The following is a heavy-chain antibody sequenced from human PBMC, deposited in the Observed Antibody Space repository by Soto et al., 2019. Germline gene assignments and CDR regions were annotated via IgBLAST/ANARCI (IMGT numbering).Heavy chain of an antibody. Sequence: ASVKVSCKASGYTFTSYDINWVRQATGQGLEWMGWMNPNSGNTGYAQKFQGRVTMTRNTSISTAYMELSSLRSEDTAVYYCARTQDCSGGSCYDFDYWGQGTLVTVYS. CDR3: ARTQDCSGGSCYDFDY. CDR2: MNPNSGNT. V-gene: IGHV1-8*01. D-gene: IGHD2-15*01. CDR1: GYTFTSYD. J-gene: IGHJ4*02.